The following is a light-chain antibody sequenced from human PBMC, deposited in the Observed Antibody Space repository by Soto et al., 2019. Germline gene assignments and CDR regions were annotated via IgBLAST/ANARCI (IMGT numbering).Light chain of an antibody. J-gene: IGLJ2*01. CDR3: SSYTTTSTHL. Sequence: QSALTQPASVSGSPGQSITISCIGTSRNVCGYNFVSWYQHHPGKAPKLIIYDVSNRPSGVSNRFSGSKSGNTASLTISGLQAEDEADYYCSSYTTTSTHLFGGGTKLTVL. CDR1: SRNVCGYNF. CDR2: DVS. V-gene: IGLV2-14*03.